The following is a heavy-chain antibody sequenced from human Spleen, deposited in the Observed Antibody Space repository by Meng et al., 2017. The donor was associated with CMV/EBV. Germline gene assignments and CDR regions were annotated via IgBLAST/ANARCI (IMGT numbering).Heavy chain of an antibody. CDR1: FTAYN. CDR3: ARDPLSDHSDYASYWYFDL. D-gene: IGHD4-11*01. J-gene: IGHJ2*01. V-gene: IGHV1-2*02. Sequence: FTAYNIHWVGQDPGQGLEWMGWINPNIGDTNYAQKFQGRVTMTRDTSSSTAYMELTRLRSDDTAVYYCARDPLSDHSDYASYWYFDLWGRGTLVTVSS. CDR2: INPNIGDT.